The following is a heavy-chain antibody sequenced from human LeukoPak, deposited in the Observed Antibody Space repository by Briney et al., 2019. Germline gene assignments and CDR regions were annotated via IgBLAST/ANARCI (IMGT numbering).Heavy chain of an antibody. Sequence: PGGSLRLSCAASGFTFSSYSMAWVRQAPGKGLEWLSYITSSSNINYADSVKGRFTISRDNAKNSLYLQMNSLRDEDTAVYYCARVMYGGISYSVDYWGQGTLVTVSS. V-gene: IGHV3-48*02. CDR1: GFTFSSYS. CDR3: ARVMYGGISYSVDY. D-gene: IGHD1-26*01. J-gene: IGHJ4*02. CDR2: ITSSSNI.